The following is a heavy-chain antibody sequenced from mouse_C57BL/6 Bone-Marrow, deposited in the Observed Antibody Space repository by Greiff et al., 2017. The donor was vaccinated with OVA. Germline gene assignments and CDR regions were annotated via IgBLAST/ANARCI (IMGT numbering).Heavy chain of an antibody. Sequence: QVQLQQPGTELVKPGASVKLSCKASGYTFTSYWMHWVKQRPGQGLEWIGNINPSNGGTNYNEKFKSKATLTVAKSSSTAYRQLSSLTSEDSAVYYCARALVLRYFDVGGTGTTVTVSS. CDR2: INPSNGGT. J-gene: IGHJ1*03. D-gene: IGHD1-1*01. V-gene: IGHV1-53*01. CDR1: GYTFTSYW. CDR3: ARALVLRYFDV.